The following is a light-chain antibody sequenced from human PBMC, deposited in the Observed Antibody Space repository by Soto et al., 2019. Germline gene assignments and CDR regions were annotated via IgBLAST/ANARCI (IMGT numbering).Light chain of an antibody. CDR2: DAS. CDR1: QSIGRW. Sequence: ILMTQSPSTLSASVGDRVTITCRASQSIGRWLAWYQQKPGKAPKSLIYDASNLESGVPARFSGSGSGTDFILTISSLQPDDVATYYCQQYSGYLYTFGQGTKLEIK. J-gene: IGKJ2*01. CDR3: QQYSGYLYT. V-gene: IGKV1-5*01.